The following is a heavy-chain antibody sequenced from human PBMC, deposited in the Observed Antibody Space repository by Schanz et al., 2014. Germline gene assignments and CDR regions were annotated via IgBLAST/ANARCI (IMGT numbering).Heavy chain of an antibody. J-gene: IGHJ3*02. D-gene: IGHD6-19*01. V-gene: IGHV3-30*04. CDR1: GFSFSGFA. CDR3: ATDYSGGGCHI. CDR2: VSHDGFTK. Sequence: VQLVESGGGLVQPGGSLRLSCAASGFSFSGFAVHWVRQAPGKGLEWVSIVSHDGFTKHYAESVRGRFTLSRDNSKNTVYLQMNSLRAEDTALYFCATDYSGGGCHIWGQGTMVTVSS.